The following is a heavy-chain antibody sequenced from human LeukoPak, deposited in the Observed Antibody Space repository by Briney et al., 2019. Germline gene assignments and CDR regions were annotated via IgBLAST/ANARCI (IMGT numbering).Heavy chain of an antibody. CDR3: ARDTWYSNSWLHAFDI. CDR2: ISGSGGST. J-gene: IGHJ3*02. CDR1: GFTFSSYA. D-gene: IGHD6-13*01. V-gene: IGHV3-23*01. Sequence: GGSLRLSCAASGFTFSSYAMSWVRQAPGKGLEWVSAISGSGGSTYYADSVKGRFTISRDNAKNSLYLQMDSLRAEDTGLYYCARDTWYSNSWLHAFDIWGRGTMVTVSS.